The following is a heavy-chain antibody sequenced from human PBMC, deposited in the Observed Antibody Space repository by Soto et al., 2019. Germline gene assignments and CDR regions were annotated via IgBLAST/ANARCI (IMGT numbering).Heavy chain of an antibody. CDR2: IRGFSPYT. Sequence: GGSLRLSCISSGFTLRTYTMNWVRQAPGKGLEWVSGIRGFSPYTFYAESVKGRFTISRDNAKNSLYLQMNSLRAEDTAVYYCARDRGYDAHDYYYNAMDVWGQGTTVTVSS. CDR3: ARDRGYDAHDYYYNAMDV. D-gene: IGHD3-10*01. J-gene: IGHJ6*02. CDR1: GFTLRTYT. V-gene: IGHV3-21*01.